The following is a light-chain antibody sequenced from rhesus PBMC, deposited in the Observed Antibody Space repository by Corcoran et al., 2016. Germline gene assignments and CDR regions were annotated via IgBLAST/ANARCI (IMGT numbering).Light chain of an antibody. V-gene: IGKV1-18*01. CDR1: QGISSW. Sequence: DIQMTQSPSSLSASVGDKATITCRASQGISSWLAWYQQKPGKAPKLLIYAASSLQSGVPSRLSGSGAGTDYTLTISSLQPEDFGTYYCQQGYNTPYSFGQGTKVEIE. J-gene: IGKJ2*01. CDR2: AAS. CDR3: QQGYNTPYS.